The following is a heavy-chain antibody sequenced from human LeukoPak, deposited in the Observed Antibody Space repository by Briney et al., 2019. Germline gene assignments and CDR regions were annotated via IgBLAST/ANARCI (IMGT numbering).Heavy chain of an antibody. CDR2: IGYAGINK. CDR1: GFTFNNYG. CDR3: ARSGSSSWYPSGYYGMDV. Sequence: PGGSLRLSCAASGFTFNNYGMHWVRQAPGKGLEWVAVIGYAGINKHYADSLKGRFTISRDSSKSTVYLQMNSLRAEDTAVYYCARSGSSSWYPSGYYGMDVWGQGTTVTVSS. J-gene: IGHJ6*02. V-gene: IGHV3-30*04. D-gene: IGHD6-13*01.